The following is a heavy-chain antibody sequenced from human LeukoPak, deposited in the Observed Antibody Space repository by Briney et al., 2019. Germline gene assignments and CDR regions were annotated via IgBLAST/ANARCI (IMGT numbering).Heavy chain of an antibody. D-gene: IGHD1-26*01. CDR2: IRYDGSNK. J-gene: IGHJ3*02. CDR1: AFTSSSYG. CDR3: AKDQVGATSPFDI. Sequence: PGGSLRPSCAAFAFTSSSYGMHWDSPAQGKGMEWAAFIRYDGSNKYYADSIKGRFTISRDNSKNTLYLQMNSLRAEDTTMYYCAKDQVGATSPFDIWGQGTMVTVSS. V-gene: IGHV3-30*02.